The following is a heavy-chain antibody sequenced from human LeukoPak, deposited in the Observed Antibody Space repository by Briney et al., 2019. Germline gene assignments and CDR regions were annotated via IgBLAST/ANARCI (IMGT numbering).Heavy chain of an antibody. CDR1: GGSISSYY. CDR3: ARHGITMVRGVIPPFDY. V-gene: IGHV4-59*08. D-gene: IGHD3-10*01. J-gene: IGHJ4*02. CDR2: SYYSGST. Sequence: SETLSLTCTVSGGSISSYYWSWIRQPPGKGLEWIGYSYYSGSTNYNPSLKSRVTISVDTSKNQFSLKLSSVTAADTAVYYCARHGITMVRGVIPPFDYWGQGTLVTVSS.